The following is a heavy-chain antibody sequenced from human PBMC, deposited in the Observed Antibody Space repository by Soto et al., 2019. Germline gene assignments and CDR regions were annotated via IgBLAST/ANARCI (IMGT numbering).Heavy chain of an antibody. CDR3: AKALTGGTGAYFDS. CDR2: ISWISGSM. D-gene: IGHD1-1*01. J-gene: IGHJ4*01. V-gene: IGHV3-9*01. CDR1: GFTFDDYA. Sequence: VQLVESGGGLVQPGRSLRLSCAASGFTFDDYAMHWVRQASGKGLEWVSGISWISGSMGYADAVKGRFTISRDNAKNSPYLQMTSLRAEDPAMYYCAKALTGGTGAYFDSWGKGTLVTVSS.